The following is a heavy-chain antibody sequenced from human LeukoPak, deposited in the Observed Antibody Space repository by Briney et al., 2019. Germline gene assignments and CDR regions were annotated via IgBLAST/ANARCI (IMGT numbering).Heavy chain of an antibody. V-gene: IGHV3-30*04. J-gene: IGHJ6*02. CDR3: ARVLDGSGYYLTYYYYGMDV. CDR2: ISYDGSDK. D-gene: IGHD3-22*01. Sequence: GGSLRLSCAVSAFTFSNYAMHWVRQAPGKGLEWVAVISYDGSDKYYADSVKGRFTISRDNSKNTLYLQMNSLRAEDTAVYYCARVLDGSGYYLTYYYYGMDVWGQGTTVTVSS. CDR1: AFTFSNYA.